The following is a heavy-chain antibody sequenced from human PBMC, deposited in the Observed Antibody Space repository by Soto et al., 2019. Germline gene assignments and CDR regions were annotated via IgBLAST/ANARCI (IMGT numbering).Heavy chain of an antibody. Sequence: PGGSLRLSCAASGFTFSSYGMHWVRQAPGKGLEWVAVIWYDGSNKYYADSVKGRFTISRDNSKNTLYLQMNSLRAEDTAVYYCARDWGITTSILRYYGMDVWGQGTTVTVSS. CDR2: IWYDGSNK. J-gene: IGHJ6*02. V-gene: IGHV3-33*01. D-gene: IGHD3-10*01. CDR1: GFTFSSYG. CDR3: ARDWGITTSILRYYGMDV.